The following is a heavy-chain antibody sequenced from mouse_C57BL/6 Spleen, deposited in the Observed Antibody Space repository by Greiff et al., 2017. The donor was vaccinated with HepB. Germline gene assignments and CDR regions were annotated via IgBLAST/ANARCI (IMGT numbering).Heavy chain of an antibody. V-gene: IGHV1-72*01. CDR1: GYTFTSYW. CDR3: AITTVESYYAMDY. Sequence: QVHVKQSGAELVKPGASVKLSCKASGYTFTSYWMHWVKQRPGRGLEWIGRIDPNSGGTKYNEKFKSKATLTVDKPSSTAYMQLSSLTSEDSAVYYCAITTVESYYAMDYWGQGTSVTVSS. J-gene: IGHJ4*01. CDR2: IDPNSGGT. D-gene: IGHD1-1*01.